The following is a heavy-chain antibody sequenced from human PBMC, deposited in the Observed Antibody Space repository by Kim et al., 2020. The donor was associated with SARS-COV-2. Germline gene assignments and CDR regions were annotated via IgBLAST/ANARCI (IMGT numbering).Heavy chain of an antibody. CDR1: GFTFSGSA. CDR3: TRRVDYQYYGMDV. D-gene: IGHD2-15*01. Sequence: GGSLRLSCAASGFTFSGSAVHRVRQASGKGLEWVGRIRSKAKTYATAYAASVKGRFAISRDDSKNMEYLQMNSLKTEDTAVYDCTRRVDYQYYGMDVWGQGTTVTVSS. V-gene: IGHV3-73*01. J-gene: IGHJ6*02. CDR2: IRSKAKTYAT.